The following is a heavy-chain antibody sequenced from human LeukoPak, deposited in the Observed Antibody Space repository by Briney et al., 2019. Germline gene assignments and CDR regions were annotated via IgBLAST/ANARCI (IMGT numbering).Heavy chain of an antibody. V-gene: IGHV1-69*05. Sequence: AASVKVSCKASGGTFSSYAISWVRQAPGQGLEWMGGIIPIFGTANYAQKFQGRVTITTDESTSTAYMELSSLRSEDTAVYYCARNKQQLVPRPYAFDIWGQGTMVTVSS. J-gene: IGHJ3*02. D-gene: IGHD6-13*01. CDR3: ARNKQQLVPRPYAFDI. CDR2: IIPIFGTA. CDR1: GGTFSSYA.